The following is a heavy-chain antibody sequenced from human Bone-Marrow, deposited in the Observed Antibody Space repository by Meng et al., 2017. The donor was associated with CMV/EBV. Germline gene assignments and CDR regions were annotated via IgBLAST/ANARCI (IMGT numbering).Heavy chain of an antibody. CDR2: MNPNSGNT. J-gene: IGHJ5*02. Sequence: ASVKVSCKASGYTFTSYDINWVRQATGQGLEWMGWMNPNSGNTGYAQKFQGRVTITRNTSISTAYKELSSLRSEDTAVYYCARGGGSGPHYLFDPWGQGTLVTVSS. CDR1: GYTFTSYD. CDR3: ARGGGSGPHYLFDP. D-gene: IGHD3-10*01. V-gene: IGHV1-8*03.